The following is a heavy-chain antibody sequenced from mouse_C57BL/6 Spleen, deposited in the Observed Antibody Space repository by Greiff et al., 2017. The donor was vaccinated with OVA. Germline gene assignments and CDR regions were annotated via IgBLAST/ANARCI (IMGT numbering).Heavy chain of an antibody. J-gene: IGHJ4*01. D-gene: IGHD2-1*01. CDR3: AREGLLHSMDY. CDR1: GYTFTSYG. V-gene: IGHV1-81*01. Sequence: QVQLQQSGAELARPGASVKLSCKASGYTFTSYGISWVKQRTGQGLEWIGEIYPRSGNTYYNEKFKGKATLTADKSSSTAYIVLRSLTSGDSAVYFCAREGLLHSMDYWGQGTSDTVSS. CDR2: IYPRSGNT.